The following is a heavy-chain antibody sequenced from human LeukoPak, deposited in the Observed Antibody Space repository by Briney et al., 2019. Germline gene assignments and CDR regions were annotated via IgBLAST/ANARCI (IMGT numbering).Heavy chain of an antibody. CDR3: TTEGYSYGLGLDY. V-gene: IGHV3-30*02. J-gene: IGHJ4*02. CDR1: GFTFSSYG. Sequence: PGGSLRLSCAASGFTFSSYGMHWVRQAPGKGLEWVAFIRYDGSNKYYADSVKGRFTISRDNSKNTLYLQMNSLKTEDTAVYYCTTEGYSYGLGLDYWGQGTLVTVSS. D-gene: IGHD5-18*01. CDR2: IRYDGSNK.